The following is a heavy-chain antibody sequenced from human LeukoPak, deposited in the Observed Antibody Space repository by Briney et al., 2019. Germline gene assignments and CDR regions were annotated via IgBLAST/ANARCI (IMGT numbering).Heavy chain of an antibody. V-gene: IGHV3-53*01. CDR2: IYSGGTT. CDR3: ARRVVVVTAIRLDGMDV. J-gene: IGHJ6*02. Sequence: GGSLRLSCAASGFTVSSNYMSWVRQAPGKGLEWVSVIYSGGTTYYADSVKGRFTISRDNSKNTVYLQMNSLRAEDTAVYYCARRVVVVTAIRLDGMDVWGQGTTVTVSS. D-gene: IGHD2-21*02. CDR1: GFTVSSNY.